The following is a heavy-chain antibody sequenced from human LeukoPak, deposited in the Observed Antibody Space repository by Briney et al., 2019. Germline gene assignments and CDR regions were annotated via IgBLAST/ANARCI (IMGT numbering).Heavy chain of an antibody. CDR3: AKELRAYGWYLLGD. CDR1: GFTFSSYS. D-gene: IGHD6-19*01. V-gene: IGHV3-48*01. Sequence: GGSLRLSCAASGFTFSSYSMNWVRQAPGKGLEWVSYISSSSSTIYYADSVKGRFTISRDNSKNTLYLQMNSLRAEDTAVYFCAKELRAYGWYLLGDWGQGTLVTVSS. J-gene: IGHJ4*02. CDR2: ISSSSSTI.